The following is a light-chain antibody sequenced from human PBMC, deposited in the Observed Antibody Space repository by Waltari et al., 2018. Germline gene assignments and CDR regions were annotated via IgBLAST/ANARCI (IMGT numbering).Light chain of an antibody. CDR3: SSLSSSSTLVV. CDR2: DVT. Sequence: QSDLTQPASVSGSPGPSTTISCPGTSTDVGSYTYVSRYQHHPGKAPKLMIYDVTHRPSGVSDRFSGSKSGNTASLTISGLQAEDEADYYCSSLSSSSTLVVFGGGTKLTVL. V-gene: IGLV2-14*03. CDR1: STDVGSYTY. J-gene: IGLJ2*01.